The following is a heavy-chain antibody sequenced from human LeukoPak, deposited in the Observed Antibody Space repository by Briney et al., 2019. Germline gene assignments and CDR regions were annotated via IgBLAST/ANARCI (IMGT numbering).Heavy chain of an antibody. CDR3: ARGGRVGLYFDY. CDR1: GFTFSSYS. J-gene: IGHJ4*02. CDR2: ISSSSSYI. D-gene: IGHD3-16*01. V-gene: IGHV3-21*01. Sequence: GGSLRLSCAASGFTFSSYSMNWVRQAPGKGLEWVSSISSSSSYIYHADSVKGRFTISRDNAKNSLYLQMNSLRAEDTAVYYCARGGRVGLYFDYWGQGTLVTVSS.